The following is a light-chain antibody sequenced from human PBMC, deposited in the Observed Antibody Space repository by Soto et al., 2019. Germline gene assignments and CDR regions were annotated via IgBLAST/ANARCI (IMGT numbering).Light chain of an antibody. CDR2: GAS. CDR1: QSVSSY. V-gene: IGKV3-20*01. Sequence: VLTQSPGTLSLSRWARGSACCRASQSVSSYLAWYQQKPGQAPRLLIYGASNRATGIPDRFSGSGSGTDFTLTISRLEPEDFAVYFCQRYGSSPPTFGQGAKVDIK. J-gene: IGKJ1*01. CDR3: QRYGSSPPT.